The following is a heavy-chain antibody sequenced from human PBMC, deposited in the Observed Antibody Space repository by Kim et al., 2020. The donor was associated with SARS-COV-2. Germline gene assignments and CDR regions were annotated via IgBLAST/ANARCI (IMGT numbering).Heavy chain of an antibody. CDR1: GFTFSSYA. V-gene: IGHV3-30*04. J-gene: IGHJ4*02. CDR2: ISYDVRNK. CDR3: ARGDLEMATMVDY. Sequence: GGSLRLSCAASGFTFSSYAMHWVRQAPGKGLEWVAVISYDVRNKYYADSVKGRFTISRDNSKNTLYLQMNSLRVEDTAVYYCARGDLEMATMVDYWGQGT. D-gene: IGHD5-12*01.